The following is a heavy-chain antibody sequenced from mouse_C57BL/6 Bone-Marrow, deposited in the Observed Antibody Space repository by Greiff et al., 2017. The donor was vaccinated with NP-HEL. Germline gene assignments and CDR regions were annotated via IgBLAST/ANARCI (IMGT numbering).Heavy chain of an antibody. D-gene: IGHD2-4*01. CDR2: INPGSGGT. Sequence: VQLVESGAELVRPGTSVKVSCKASGYAFTNYLIEWVKQRPGQGLEWIGVINPGSGGTNYNEKLKGKATLTADKSSSTAYMQLSSLTSEDSAVYFCARGGIYYDYAWFAYWGQGTLVTVSA. J-gene: IGHJ3*01. CDR3: ARGGIYYDYAWFAY. V-gene: IGHV1-54*01. CDR1: GYAFTNYL.